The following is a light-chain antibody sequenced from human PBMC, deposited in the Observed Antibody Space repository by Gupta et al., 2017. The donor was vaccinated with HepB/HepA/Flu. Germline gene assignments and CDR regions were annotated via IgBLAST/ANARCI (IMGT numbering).Light chain of an antibody. J-gene: IGKJ4*01. CDR3: QQYESSPLT. V-gene: IGKV1-5*03. CDR2: RAS. Sequence: DIQMTQYPSRLSASVGYRVTITCLASQNISIWLDWYQQKPGKAPKLLIYRASTLESGVPSRFRGSGSGTEFTLTISSVQPEDIATYYCQQYESSPLTFGRGTKVEIK. CDR1: QNISIW.